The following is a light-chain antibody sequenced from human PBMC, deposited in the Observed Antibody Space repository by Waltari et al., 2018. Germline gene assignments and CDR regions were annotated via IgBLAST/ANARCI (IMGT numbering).Light chain of an antibody. V-gene: IGKV3-15*01. CDR1: QSFSNN. J-gene: IGKJ3*01. Sequence: EIVMTQSPATLSVSPGERATLSCRASQSFSNNLAWYQQKPGQAPRLLIYGASNRATGIPARFSGSGSGTEFTLTISSLQSEDFAVYYCQHYNNWPPLFTFGPGTKVDIK. CDR3: QHYNNWPPLFT. CDR2: GAS.